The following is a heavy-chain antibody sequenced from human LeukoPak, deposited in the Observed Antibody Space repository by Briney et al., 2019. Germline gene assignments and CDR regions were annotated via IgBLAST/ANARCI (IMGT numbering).Heavy chain of an antibody. V-gene: IGHV1-69*06. Sequence: GASVKVSCKASGGTFSSYAISWVRQAPGQGLEWMGGIIPIFGTANYAQKFQGRVTITADKSTSTAYMELSSLRSEDTAVYYCARDGITITEDAFDIWGQGTMVTVSS. CDR2: IIPIFGTA. J-gene: IGHJ3*02. CDR3: ARDGITITEDAFDI. D-gene: IGHD3-9*01. CDR1: GGTFSSYA.